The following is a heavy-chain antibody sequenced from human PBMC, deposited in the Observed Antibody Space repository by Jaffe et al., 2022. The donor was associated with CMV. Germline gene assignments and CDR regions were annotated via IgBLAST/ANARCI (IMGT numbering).Heavy chain of an antibody. Sequence: QVQLQESGPGLVKPSETLSLTCSVSGGSINNYYWSWIRQPPGKGLEWIGYIYYSGSTNYNPSLKSRVTMSVDTSKNQFSLKLSSVTAADTAVYYCARRDGLGSYPYFNYWGQGNLVTVSS. CDR3: ARRDGLGSYPYFNY. CDR1: GGSINNYY. D-gene: IGHD3-10*01. V-gene: IGHV4-59*01. J-gene: IGHJ4*02. CDR2: IYYSGST.